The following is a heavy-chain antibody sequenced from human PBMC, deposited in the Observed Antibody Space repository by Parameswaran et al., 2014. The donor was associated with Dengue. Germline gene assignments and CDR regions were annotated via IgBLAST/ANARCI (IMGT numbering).Heavy chain of an antibody. CDR3: ARGGGIYCGDTSCYSYNWLDP. CDR2: IWYDGSSR. V-gene: IGHV3-33*01. D-gene: IGHD2-2*01. Sequence: VRQMPGKGLEWVAVIWYDGSSRFYADSVKGRFTISRDNSKNTLSLQMNSLRAEDTAVYYCARGGGIYCGDTSCYSYNWLDPWGQGTLVTVSS. J-gene: IGHJ5*02.